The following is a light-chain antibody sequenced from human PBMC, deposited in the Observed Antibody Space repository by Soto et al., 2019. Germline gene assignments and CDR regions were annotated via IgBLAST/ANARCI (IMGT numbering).Light chain of an antibody. Sequence: EIVLTQSPGTLSLSPGERATLSCRASQSVSSSYLAWYQQKPGQAPRLLIYGASSRATGIPDRFSGSGSGTEFTLTISSLQSEDFAVYYCQQYNNWPPWTFGQGTMADVK. J-gene: IGKJ1*01. CDR2: GAS. CDR3: QQYNNWPPWT. V-gene: IGKV3-20*01. CDR1: QSVSSSY.